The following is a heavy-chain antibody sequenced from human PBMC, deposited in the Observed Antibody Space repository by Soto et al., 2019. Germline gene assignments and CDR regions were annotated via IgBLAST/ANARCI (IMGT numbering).Heavy chain of an antibody. J-gene: IGHJ5*02. Sequence: EVQLLESGGGLVQPGGSLRLSCAASGFTFSSYAMSWVRQAPGKGLGWVSAISGSGGSTYYADSVKGRFTISRDNSKYTLYLQMDSLRAEDTAVYYCAKEKGARDVYNEGRTWGQGTLVTVSS. V-gene: IGHV3-23*01. CDR2: ISGSGGST. CDR1: GFTFSSYA. CDR3: AKEKGARDVYNEGRT. D-gene: IGHD1-1*01.